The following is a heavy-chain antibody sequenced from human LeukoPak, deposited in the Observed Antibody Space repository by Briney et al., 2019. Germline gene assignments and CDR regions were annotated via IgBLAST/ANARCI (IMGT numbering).Heavy chain of an antibody. D-gene: IGHD3-10*01. CDR1: GFTFSSYA. V-gene: IGHV3-30*04. CDR3: ARGGANYYGSGSYYNGIDY. Sequence: GGSLRLSCAASGFTFSSYAMHWVRQAPGKGLEWVAVISYDGSNKYYADSVKGRFTISRDNSKNTLYLQMNSLRAEDTAVYYCARGGANYYGSGSYYNGIDYWGQGTLVTVSS. CDR2: ISYDGSNK. J-gene: IGHJ4*02.